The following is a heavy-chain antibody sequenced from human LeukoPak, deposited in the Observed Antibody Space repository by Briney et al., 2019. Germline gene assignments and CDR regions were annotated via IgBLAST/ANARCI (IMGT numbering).Heavy chain of an antibody. Sequence: GGSLRLSCVASGFMFGDYWMRWVRQAPGKGLEWVASINQNEVVKYYVDSVKGRFTISRDNAKNTLYLQMNSLRAEDTAVYYCLRDLNWSLDQWGQGTLVTVSS. D-gene: IGHD1-20*01. J-gene: IGHJ4*02. V-gene: IGHV3-7*01. CDR2: INQNEVVK. CDR3: LRDLNWSLDQ. CDR1: GFMFGDYW.